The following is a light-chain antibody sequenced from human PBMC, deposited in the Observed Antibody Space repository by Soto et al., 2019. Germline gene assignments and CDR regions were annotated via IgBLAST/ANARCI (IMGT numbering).Light chain of an antibody. CDR3: QQYARTPLT. V-gene: IGKV3-20*01. CDR2: GAS. Sequence: EIVLTQSPGTLSLSPGERATLSCRASESVSSNYLAWYQQKPGQAPRLLIYGASSRATGIPDRFSGSGSGTDFSLTISRLEPEDFAVYYCQQYARTPLTFGQGTKVEIK. J-gene: IGKJ1*01. CDR1: ESVSSNY.